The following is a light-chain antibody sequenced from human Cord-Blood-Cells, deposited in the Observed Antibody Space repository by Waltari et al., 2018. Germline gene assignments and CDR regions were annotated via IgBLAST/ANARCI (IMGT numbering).Light chain of an antibody. CDR2: EGS. J-gene: IGLJ2*01. Sequence: QSALTQPASVSGSPGQSITISCTGTSSDVGSYNPASWYQQHPGKAPKLMIYEGSKRPSGVSNRFSGSKSGNTASLTISGLQAEDEADYYCCSYAGSSTVFGGGTKLTVL. CDR1: SSDVGSYNP. V-gene: IGLV2-23*01. CDR3: CSYAGSSTV.